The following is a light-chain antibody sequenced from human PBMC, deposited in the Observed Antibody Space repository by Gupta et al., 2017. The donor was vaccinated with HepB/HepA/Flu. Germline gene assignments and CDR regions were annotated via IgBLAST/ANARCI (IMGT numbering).Light chain of an antibody. Sequence: DAVMTQSPLSLTVTLGQPASISCRSSQSLVHSNGNTYLNWLQQRPGQPPRLLIYKISNRCSGVPDRFRGRGAGTXFTLKVXMGAAEDEGVYYCEGRSHLPKTFGXGTKVEIK. V-gene: IGKV2-24*01. CDR2: KIS. CDR1: QSLVHSNGNTY. CDR3: EGRSHLPKT. J-gene: IGKJ1*01.